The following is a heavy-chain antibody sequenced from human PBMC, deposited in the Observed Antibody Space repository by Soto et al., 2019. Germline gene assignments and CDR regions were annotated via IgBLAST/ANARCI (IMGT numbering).Heavy chain of an antibody. V-gene: IGHV1-46*01. J-gene: IGHJ4*02. Sequence: ASVKVSCKASGYTFTSYYMHWVRQAPGQGLEWMGIINPSGGRTSYAQKFQGRVTMTRDTSTSTVYMELSSLRSEDTAVYYCASGHLIIVARILVVMTYFDYWGQGTLVTVSS. CDR2: INPSGGRT. CDR3: ASGHLIIVARILVVMTYFDY. D-gene: IGHD3-22*01. CDR1: GYTFTSYY.